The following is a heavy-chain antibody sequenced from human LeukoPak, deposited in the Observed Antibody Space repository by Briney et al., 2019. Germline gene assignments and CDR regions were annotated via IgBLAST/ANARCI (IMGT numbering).Heavy chain of an antibody. CDR1: GGTFSSYA. D-gene: IGHD2-2*02. J-gene: IGHJ5*02. CDR3: ARDRQVVPAAINYDWFDP. V-gene: IGHV1-69*01. Sequence: SVKVSCKASGGTFSSYAISRVRQAPGQGLEWMGGIIPIFGTANYAQKFQGRVTITADESTSTAYMELSSLRSEDTAVYYCARDRQVVPAAINYDWFDPWGQGTLVTVSS. CDR2: IIPIFGTA.